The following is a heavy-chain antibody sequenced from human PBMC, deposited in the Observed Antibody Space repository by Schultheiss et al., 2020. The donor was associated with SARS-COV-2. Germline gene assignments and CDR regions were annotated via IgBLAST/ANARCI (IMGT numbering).Heavy chain of an antibody. CDR2: IYHSGSI. V-gene: IGHV4-59*12. J-gene: IGHJ5*02. CDR1: GGSISPYY. Sequence: SETLSLTCTVSGGSISPYYWSWIRQPPGKGLEWMGYIYHSGSIYYNPSLKSRVTISVDTSKNQFSLKLNSVTAADTAVYYCARDLAYDFWRGYSGWFDPWGQGTLVTVSS. CDR3: ARDLAYDFWRGYSGWFDP. D-gene: IGHD3-3*01.